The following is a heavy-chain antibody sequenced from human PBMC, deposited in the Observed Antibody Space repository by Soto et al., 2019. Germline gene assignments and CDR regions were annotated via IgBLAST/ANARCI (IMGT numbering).Heavy chain of an antibody. CDR2: ITPDGSST. CDR3: TRTLTGTSGAFGV. CDR1: GFTFRNDW. D-gene: IGHD1-7*01. Sequence: GESLKISCAASGFTFRNDWMHWVRQVPGKGLVWVSRITPDGSSTNSADSVRGRFIISRDNARNTLYLQMTSLRVEDTAVYFCTRTLTGTSGAFGVWDQGTMVTVSS. J-gene: IGHJ3*01. V-gene: IGHV3-74*01.